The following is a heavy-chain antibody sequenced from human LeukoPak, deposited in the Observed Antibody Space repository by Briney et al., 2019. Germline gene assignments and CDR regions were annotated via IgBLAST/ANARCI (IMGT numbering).Heavy chain of an antibody. CDR2: IYYNGRT. J-gene: IGHJ3*02. V-gene: IGHV4-61*01. D-gene: IGHD6-19*01. CDR1: GGSVSSGSYY. CDR3: ARDSSGWYRAAFDI. Sequence: PETLSLTCTVSGGSVSSGSYYWSRLRQPPGKGLEWLWYIYYNGRTNYNPSLKSRVTISVDTSKNLFSMKLSSVTAADTAVYYCARDSSGWYRAAFDIWGQGTMVTVSS.